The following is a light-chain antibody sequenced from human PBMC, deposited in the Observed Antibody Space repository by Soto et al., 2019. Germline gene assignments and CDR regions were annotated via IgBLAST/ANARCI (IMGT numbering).Light chain of an antibody. CDR3: TSYTSSSSYVV. Sequence: QSALTQPASVSGSPGQSITISCTGTSSDVGGYNYVSWYQQHPGKAPKLMIYEVSNRPSGVSNRFSASKSGNTASLTISGLHAEDEADYYYTSYTSSSSYVVFGGGTKLTVL. J-gene: IGLJ2*01. V-gene: IGLV2-14*01. CDR1: SSDVGGYNY. CDR2: EVS.